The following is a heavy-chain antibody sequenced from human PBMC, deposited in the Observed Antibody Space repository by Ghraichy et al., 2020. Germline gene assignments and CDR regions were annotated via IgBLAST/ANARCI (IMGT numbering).Heavy chain of an antibody. CDR2: IIPIFGTA. D-gene: IGHD4-17*01. J-gene: IGHJ4*02. CDR1: GGTFSSYA. Sequence: SVKVSCKASGGTFSSYAISWVRQAPGQGLEWMGGIIPIFGTANYAQKFQGRVTITADKSTSTAYMELSSLRSEDTAVYYCARALYGDYGVYYFDYWGQGTLVTVSS. CDR3: ARALYGDYGVYYFDY. V-gene: IGHV1-69*06.